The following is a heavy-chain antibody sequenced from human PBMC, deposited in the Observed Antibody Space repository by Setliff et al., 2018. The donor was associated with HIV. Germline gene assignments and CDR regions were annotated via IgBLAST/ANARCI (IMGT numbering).Heavy chain of an antibody. Sequence: PGGSLRLSCTVSGFTFGDYTMSWVRQAPGKGLEWVGFIRSKTYGGTTEYAASVKGRFTISRDDSKSIAYLQMNSLKTEDTAVYYCTSAFAEYAYWSFDYWGQGTLVTVSS. J-gene: IGHJ4*02. CDR3: TSAFAEYAYWSFDY. D-gene: IGHD2-8*02. CDR1: GFTFGDYT. V-gene: IGHV3-49*04. CDR2: IRSKTYGGTT.